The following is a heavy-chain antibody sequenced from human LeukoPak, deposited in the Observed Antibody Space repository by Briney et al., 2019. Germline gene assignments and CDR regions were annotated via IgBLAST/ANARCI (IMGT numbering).Heavy chain of an antibody. D-gene: IGHD4-17*01. V-gene: IGHV3-23*01. CDR1: GFTFSDAW. CDR2: ISGGGETT. J-gene: IGHJ4*02. CDR3: ARDYADYVGYFFFDY. Sequence: PGGSLRLSCVGSGFTFSDAWMAWVRQAPGKGLEWVSSISGGGETTYYADSAKGRFTISRDNSQNTLYLQMNSLRAEDTAVYYCARDYADYVGYFFFDYWGQGTLVTVSS.